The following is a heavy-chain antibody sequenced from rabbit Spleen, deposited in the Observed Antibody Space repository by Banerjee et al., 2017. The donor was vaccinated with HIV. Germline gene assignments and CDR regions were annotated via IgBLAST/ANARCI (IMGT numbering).Heavy chain of an antibody. J-gene: IGHJ4*01. V-gene: IGHV1S40*01. CDR2: IYTGSGST. CDR1: GFSFSSGYY. CDR3: VRGGDGGTTTIDFFGL. Sequence: QSLEESGGDLVKPGASLTLTCKASGFSFSSGYYMCWVRQAPGKGPEWIGCIYTGSGSTYYASWAKGRFTITRSTSPNTVTLQLNSLTAADTATYFCVRGGDGGTTTIDFFGLWGQGTLVTVS. D-gene: IGHD4-2*01.